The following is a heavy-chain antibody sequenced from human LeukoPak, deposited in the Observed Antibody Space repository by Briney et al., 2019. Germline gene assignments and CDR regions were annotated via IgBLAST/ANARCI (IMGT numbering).Heavy chain of an antibody. V-gene: IGHV4-4*02. CDR1: GGSITNTNY. J-gene: IGHJ4*02. Sequence: SETLSLTCGVSGGSITNTNYWTWVRQPPGKGLEWIGEVNLQGSTNYNPSLMGRVAISVDTSENHISLQLTSVTAADTAVYYCAREGGPYRPLDYSGQGTLVTVPS. CDR3: AREGGPYRPLDY. CDR2: VNLQGST.